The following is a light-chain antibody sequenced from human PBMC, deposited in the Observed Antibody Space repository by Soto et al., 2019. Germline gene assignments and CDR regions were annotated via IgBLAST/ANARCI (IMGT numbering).Light chain of an antibody. V-gene: IGKV3-15*01. Sequence: EIVMTQSPATLSVSPGERATLSCRASQSVSSNLAWYQQKPGQAPRLLIYGASTRATGIPARFSGSGSGTEFTLTISSLQSEDFAVYYCQQYNNWAPTFGPGTKVDI. CDR3: QQYNNWAPT. CDR2: GAS. J-gene: IGKJ3*01. CDR1: QSVSSN.